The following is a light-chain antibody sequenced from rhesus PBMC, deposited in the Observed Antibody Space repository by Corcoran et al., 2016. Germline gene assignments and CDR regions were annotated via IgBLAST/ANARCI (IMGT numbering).Light chain of an antibody. CDR3: CSFTTSSTLV. CDR2: GVS. J-gene: IGLJ6*01. Sequence: QSAPTQPPSVSGSPGQSVTISCTGTSSDIGGYNYVSWYQQHPGKAPKLMIYGVSNRPSGVSDRFSGSKSGNTASLTISGLQAEDGADYYCCSFTTSSTLVFGSGTKLTVL. V-gene: IGLV2S7*01. CDR1: SSDIGGYNY.